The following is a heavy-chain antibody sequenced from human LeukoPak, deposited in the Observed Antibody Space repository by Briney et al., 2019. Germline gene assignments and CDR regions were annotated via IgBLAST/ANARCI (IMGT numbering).Heavy chain of an antibody. Sequence: GGSLRLSCSASGFTFMTYAMHWVRQAPGKGLEYVSSITSDGGSTYYADSVKGRFTISRDNSKNTLYLQVNSLRPEDTAVYYCVKDQSGSGSWWGQGTLVTVSS. J-gene: IGHJ4*02. D-gene: IGHD3-10*01. CDR3: VKDQSGSGSW. CDR2: ITSDGGST. V-gene: IGHV3-64D*06. CDR1: GFTFMTYA.